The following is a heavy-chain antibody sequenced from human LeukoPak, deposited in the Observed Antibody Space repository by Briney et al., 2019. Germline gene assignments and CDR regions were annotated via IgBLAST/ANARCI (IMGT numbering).Heavy chain of an antibody. CDR3: ARVSGRYCSSTSCREIVKFDY. D-gene: IGHD2-2*01. CDR2: INYSGNT. CDR1: GGSISSSSYY. V-gene: IGHV4-39*07. Sequence: SETLSLTCTVSGGSISSSSYYWGWIRQPPGKGLEWIGYINYSGNTNYNPSLKSRVTISLDTSKNQFSLRLSSVTAADTAVYYCARVSGRYCSSTSCREIVKFDYWGQGTLVTVSS. J-gene: IGHJ4*02.